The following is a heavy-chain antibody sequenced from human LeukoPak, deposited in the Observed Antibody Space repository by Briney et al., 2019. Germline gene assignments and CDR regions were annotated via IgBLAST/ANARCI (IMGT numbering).Heavy chain of an antibody. CDR2: IYYSGST. CDR1: GVSLSSSSYY. Sequence: PSETLSLTCTVSGVSLSSSSYYWGWIRQPPGKGLEWIGSIYYSGSTYYNPSLKSRVTISVDTSKNQFSLKLSSVTAPDTAVYYCATLPLPSPQLVSFDYWGQGTLVTVSS. V-gene: IGHV4-39*01. J-gene: IGHJ4*02. D-gene: IGHD6-6*01. CDR3: ATLPLPSPQLVSFDY.